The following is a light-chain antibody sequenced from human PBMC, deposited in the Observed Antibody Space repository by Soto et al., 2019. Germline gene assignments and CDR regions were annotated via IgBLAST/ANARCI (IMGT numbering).Light chain of an antibody. V-gene: IGKV1-39*01. J-gene: IGKJ5*01. CDR2: GAT. Sequence: DIQMTQSPSSLSASVGDRVTITCRASQAIGNYLNWYQQKPGKAPNLLIFGATTLQSGVPSRFSGSGYGTNFTLIISVLHPEDFAIYYGQQCHATPLTFGPGTRL. CDR1: QAIGNY. CDR3: QQCHATPLT.